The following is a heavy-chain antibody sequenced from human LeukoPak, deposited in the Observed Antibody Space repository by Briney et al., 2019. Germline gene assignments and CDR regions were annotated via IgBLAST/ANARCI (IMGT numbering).Heavy chain of an antibody. J-gene: IGHJ6*03. CDR2: IYYSGST. V-gene: IGHV4-59*01. Sequence: SETLSLTCTVSGGSISSYYWSWLRQPPGKGLEWIGYIYYSGSTNYNPSLKSRVTISVDTSKNQFSLKLSSVTAADTAVYYCARQQDYYMDVWGKGTTVTVSS. CDR3: ARQQDYYMDV. CDR1: GGSISSYY.